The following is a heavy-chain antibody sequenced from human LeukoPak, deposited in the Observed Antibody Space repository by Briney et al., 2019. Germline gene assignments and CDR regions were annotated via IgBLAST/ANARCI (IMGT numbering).Heavy chain of an antibody. CDR1: GFTFSSYG. D-gene: IGHD3-22*01. CDR2: ISYDGSNK. V-gene: IGHV3-30*03. CDR3: ARDGDYYDSSGYEELGDWFDP. J-gene: IGHJ5*02. Sequence: PGGSLRLSCAASGFTFSSYGMHWVRQAPGKGLEWVAVISYDGSNKYYADSVKGRFTISRDNSKNTLYLQMNSLRAEDTAVYYCARDGDYYDSSGYEELGDWFDPWGQGTLVTVSS.